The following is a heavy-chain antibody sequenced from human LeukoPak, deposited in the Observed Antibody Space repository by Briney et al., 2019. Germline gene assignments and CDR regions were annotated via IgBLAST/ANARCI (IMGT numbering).Heavy chain of an antibody. D-gene: IGHD4-11*01. CDR2: ISYDGSNK. CDR1: GFTFSSYG. Sequence: PGRPLRLSCAASGFTFSSYGMHWVRQAPGKGLEWVAVISYDGSNKYYADSVKGRFTISRDNSKNTLYLQMNSLRAEDTAVYYCAKDGSPTTPWGFVYWGQGTLFTVSS. J-gene: IGHJ4*02. CDR3: AKDGSPTTPWGFVY. V-gene: IGHV3-30*18.